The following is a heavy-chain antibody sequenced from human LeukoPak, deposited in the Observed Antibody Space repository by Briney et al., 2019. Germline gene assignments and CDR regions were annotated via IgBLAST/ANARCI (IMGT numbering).Heavy chain of an antibody. CDR2: IYPADSET. D-gene: IGHD1-26*01. V-gene: IGHV5-51*01. Sequence: GESLKISCKVSGYTFSNYWIGWVRQMPGKGPEWVGIIYPADSETRYSPSFQGQVTMSVDKSISTAYLQWSSLKASDTAIYYCARKISGSYYGLDYWGQGTLVTVSS. CDR1: GYTFSNYW. CDR3: ARKISGSYYGLDY. J-gene: IGHJ4*02.